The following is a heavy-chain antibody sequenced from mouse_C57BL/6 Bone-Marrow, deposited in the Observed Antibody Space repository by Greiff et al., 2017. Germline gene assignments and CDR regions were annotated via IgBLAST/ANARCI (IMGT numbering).Heavy chain of an antibody. CDR2: ISSGSSTI. V-gene: IGHV5-17*01. CDR1: GFTFSDYG. CDR3: ARGGTRFAY. J-gene: IGHJ3*01. D-gene: IGHD3-3*01. Sequence: EVKLVESGGGLVKPGGSLKLSCAASGFTFSDYGMHWVRQAPEKGLEWVAYISSGSSTIYYADTVKGRFTISRDNAKNTLFLQMTSLRSEDTAMYYGARGGTRFAYWGQGKLVSVTA.